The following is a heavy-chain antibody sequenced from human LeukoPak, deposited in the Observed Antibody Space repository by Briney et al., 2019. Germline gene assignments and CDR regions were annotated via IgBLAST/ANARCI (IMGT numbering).Heavy chain of an antibody. V-gene: IGHV3-11*04. Sequence: PGGPLKPSFAAPGFPFRDSYMSGFRRPPGRGRGWVSYVSSSGSTIYYADSVKGRFTISRDNAKNSLYLQMNSLRAEDTAVYYCARESTADAFDIWGQGTMVTVSS. J-gene: IGHJ3*02. CDR3: ARESTADAFDI. D-gene: IGHD2-2*01. CDR1: GFPFRDSY. CDR2: VSSSGSTI.